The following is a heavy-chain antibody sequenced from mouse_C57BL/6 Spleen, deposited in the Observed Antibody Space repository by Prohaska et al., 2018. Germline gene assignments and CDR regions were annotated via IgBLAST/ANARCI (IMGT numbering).Heavy chain of an antibody. D-gene: IGHD1-1*01. CDR2: IDPETGGT. Sequence: TPVHGLEWIGAIDPETGGTAYNQKFKGKAILTAYQSSSTAYMELRSLTSEDSAVYYCTRSNYYGRSPSYFDVWGTGTTVTVSS. CDR3: TRSNYYGRSPSYFDV. J-gene: IGHJ1*03. V-gene: IGHV1-15*01.